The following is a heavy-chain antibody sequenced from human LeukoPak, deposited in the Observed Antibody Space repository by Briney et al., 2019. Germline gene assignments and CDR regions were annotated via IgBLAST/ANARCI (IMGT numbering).Heavy chain of an antibody. J-gene: IGHJ4*02. Sequence: GGSLRLSCAASGFTFSSYAMHWVRQAPGKGLEWVAVISYDGSNKYYADSVKGRFTISRDNSKNTLYLQMNSLRAEDTAVYYCAKDRWSGWIPIGGSELSFDYWGQGTLVTVSS. CDR2: ISYDGSNK. D-gene: IGHD6-19*01. V-gene: IGHV3-30*04. CDR1: GFTFSSYA. CDR3: AKDRWSGWIPIGGSELSFDY.